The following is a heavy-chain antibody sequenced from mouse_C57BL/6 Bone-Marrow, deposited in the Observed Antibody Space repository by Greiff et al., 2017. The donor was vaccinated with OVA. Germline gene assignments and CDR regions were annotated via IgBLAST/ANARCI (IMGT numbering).Heavy chain of an antibody. D-gene: IGHD2-14*01. Sequence: QVQLQQPGAELVMPGASVKLSCKASGYTFTSYWMHWVKQRPGQGLEWIGEIDPSDSYTNYNQKFKGKSTLTVDKSSSTAYMQLSSLTSEDSAVYYCARRGVPEGFAYWGQGTLVTVSA. CDR2: IDPSDSYT. V-gene: IGHV1-69*01. CDR3: ARRGVPEGFAY. J-gene: IGHJ3*01. CDR1: GYTFTSYW.